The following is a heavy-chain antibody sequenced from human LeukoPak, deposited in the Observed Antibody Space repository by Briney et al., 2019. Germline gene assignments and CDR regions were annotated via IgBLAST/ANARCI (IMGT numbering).Heavy chain of an antibody. Sequence: GGSLRLSCAASGFTFSSYAMSWVRQAPGKGLEWVSDISGSGSSTYYADSVKGRFTISRDNSKNTLYLQMYSLRAEDTAVYYCAKDRSRILLWFGELLYSWFDPWGQGTLVTVSS. CDR1: GFTFSSYA. D-gene: IGHD3-10*01. J-gene: IGHJ5*02. CDR2: ISGSGSST. V-gene: IGHV3-23*01. CDR3: AKDRSRILLWFGELLYSWFDP.